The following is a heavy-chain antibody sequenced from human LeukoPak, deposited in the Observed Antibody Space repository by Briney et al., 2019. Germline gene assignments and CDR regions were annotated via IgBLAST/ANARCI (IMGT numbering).Heavy chain of an antibody. V-gene: IGHV4-30-2*01. D-gene: IGHD1-14*01. CDR1: GGSISSGGYS. CDR3: ARFNRRGPYGMDV. CDR2: IYHSGST. J-gene: IGHJ6*02. Sequence: SETLSLTCTVSGGSISSGGYSWSWIRQPPGKGLEWIGYIYHSGSTYYNPSLKSRVTISVGRSKNQFSLKLSSVTAADTAVYYCARFNRRGPYGMDVWGQGTTVTVSS.